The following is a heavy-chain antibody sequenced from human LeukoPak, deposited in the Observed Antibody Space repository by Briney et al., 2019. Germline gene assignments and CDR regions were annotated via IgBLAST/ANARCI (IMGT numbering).Heavy chain of an antibody. CDR3: ARDRKSGESSEIDF. V-gene: IGHV3-74*01. CDR2: INRDGSTT. CDR1: GFTVSSYG. D-gene: IGHD3-10*01. J-gene: IGHJ4*02. Sequence: GGSLRLSCAASGFTVSSYGMTWVRQAPGKGLEWVSRINRDGSTTNYADSVKGRFTVSRDNAKNTLNLQMNSLRAEDTAVYYCARDRKSGESSEIDFWGQGTLVTVSS.